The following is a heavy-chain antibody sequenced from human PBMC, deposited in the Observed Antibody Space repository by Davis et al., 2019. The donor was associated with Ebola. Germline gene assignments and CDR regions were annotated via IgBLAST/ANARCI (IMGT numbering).Heavy chain of an antibody. J-gene: IGHJ1*01. CDR2: IYPGDSDT. CDR1: GYRFTTYW. D-gene: IGHD1-26*01. CDR3: ARHPSLSGSYYDYFQH. Sequence: GESLKISCKGSGYRFTTYWIGWVRQMPGKGLEWMGIIYPGDSDTRYSPSFQGQVTISADKSISIAYLQWSSLKASDTAMYYCARHPSLSGSYYDYFQHWGQGTLVTVSS. V-gene: IGHV5-51*01.